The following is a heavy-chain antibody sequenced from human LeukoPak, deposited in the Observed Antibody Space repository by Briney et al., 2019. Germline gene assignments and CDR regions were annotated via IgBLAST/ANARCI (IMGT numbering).Heavy chain of an antibody. CDR3: ARQNTMVRGVIINDY. CDR1: GYTFTGNY. D-gene: IGHD3-10*01. CDR2: INPNSGGT. Sequence: ASVKVSCKASGYTFTGNYMHWVRQAPGQGLEWMGWINPNSGGTNYAQKFQGRVTMTRDTSISSAYMELSRMRCDGTTVYHCARQNTMVRGVIINDYWGQGTLVTVSS. J-gene: IGHJ4*02. V-gene: IGHV1-2*02.